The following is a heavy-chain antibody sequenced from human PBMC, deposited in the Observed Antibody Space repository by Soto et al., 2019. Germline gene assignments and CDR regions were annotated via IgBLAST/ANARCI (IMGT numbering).Heavy chain of an antibody. Sequence: SQTLSLTCALSGDSVSSNSAAWNWIRQSPSRGLEWLGRTYYRSKWYNDYAVSLKSRIIINSDTSKNQFSLQLNSVTPEDTAVYYCARGRFLTGSYDYWGRGTLVTVSS. V-gene: IGHV6-1*01. D-gene: IGHD1-26*01. CDR1: GDSVSSNSAA. J-gene: IGHJ4*02. CDR2: TYYRSKWYN. CDR3: ARGRFLTGSYDY.